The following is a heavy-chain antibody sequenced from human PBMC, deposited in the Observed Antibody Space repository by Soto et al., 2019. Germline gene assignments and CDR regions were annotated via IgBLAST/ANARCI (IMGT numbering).Heavy chain of an antibody. D-gene: IGHD6-19*01. CDR2: INPSGGST. CDR1: GYTFTSYY. CDR3: ASSIAVAGPITYMDV. J-gene: IGHJ6*03. Sequence: GASVKVSCKASGYTFTSYYMHWVRQAPGQGLEWMGIINPSGGSTSYAQKFQGRVTMTRDTSTSTVYMELSSLRSEDTAVYYCASSIAVAGPITYMDVWGKGTTVTFSS. V-gene: IGHV1-46*03.